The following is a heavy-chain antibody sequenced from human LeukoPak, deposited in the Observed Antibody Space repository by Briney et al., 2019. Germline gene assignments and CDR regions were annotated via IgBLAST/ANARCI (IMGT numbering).Heavy chain of an antibody. Sequence: SQTLSLTCDISGDSVSSNSVIWNWIRQSPSRGLEWLGRTYYKSKWYNDYATSVQSRITINSDTSRNQFSLQLNSVTPEDTAVYYCARGGEDSSGYYYDYWGQGTLVTVSS. J-gene: IGHJ4*02. V-gene: IGHV6-1*01. CDR2: TYYKSKWYN. CDR3: ARGGEDSSGYYYDY. D-gene: IGHD3-22*01. CDR1: GDSVSSNSVI.